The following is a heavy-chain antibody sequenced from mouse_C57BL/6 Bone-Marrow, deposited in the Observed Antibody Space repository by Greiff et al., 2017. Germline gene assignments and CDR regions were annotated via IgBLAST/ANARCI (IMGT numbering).Heavy chain of an antibody. CDR1: GYTFTSYG. CDR2: IYPRSGNT. V-gene: IGHV1-81*01. Sequence: VQLQQSGAELARPGASVKLSCKASGYTFTSYGISWVKQRTGQGLEWIGEIYPRSGNTYYNEKFKGKATLTADKSSSTAYMELRSLTSEDSAVYFCARGAQAKFNFYDAMDYWGQGTSVTVSS. CDR3: ARGAQAKFNFYDAMDY. J-gene: IGHJ4*01. D-gene: IGHD1-3*01.